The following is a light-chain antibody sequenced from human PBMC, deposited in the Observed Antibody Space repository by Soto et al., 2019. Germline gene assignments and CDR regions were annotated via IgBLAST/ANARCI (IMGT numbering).Light chain of an antibody. Sequence: EIRMTQSPATLSVSPGERVTLSCRASQSVSSGLDWYQQKPGQAPRLLIYGASSRATGIPDRFSGSGSGTDFTLTISRLEPEDFAVYYCQHYITSLSTFGQGTKVDIK. CDR3: QHYITSLST. V-gene: IGKV3-20*01. CDR2: GAS. J-gene: IGKJ1*01. CDR1: QSVSSG.